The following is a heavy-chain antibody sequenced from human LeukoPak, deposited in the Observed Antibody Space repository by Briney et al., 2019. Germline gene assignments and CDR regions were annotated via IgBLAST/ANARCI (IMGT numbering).Heavy chain of an antibody. J-gene: IGHJ4*02. V-gene: IGHV3-53*01. CDR1: GLTVSYNY. Sequence: GGSLRLSCAASGLTVSYNYMSWVRQAPGKGLEWVSVIYSGGSTYYADSVKGRFTISRDNSRNTLYLQLNSLRAEDTAVYYCARKSGSYPDYWGQGTLVTVSS. CDR2: IYSGGST. D-gene: IGHD1-26*01. CDR3: ARKSGSYPDY.